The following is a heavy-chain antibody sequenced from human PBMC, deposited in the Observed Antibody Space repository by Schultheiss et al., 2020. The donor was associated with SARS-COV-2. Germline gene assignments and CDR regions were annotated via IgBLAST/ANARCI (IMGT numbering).Heavy chain of an antibody. CDR3: ARDEMATRRGY. CDR1: GGSISSYY. CDR2: INHSGST. D-gene: IGHD5-24*01. J-gene: IGHJ4*02. Sequence: SETLSLTCTVSGGSISSYYWSWIRQPPGKGLEWIGEINHSGSTNYNPSLKSRVTISVDTSKNQFSLKLSSVTAADTAVYYCARDEMATRRGYWGQGTLVTVSS. V-gene: IGHV4-34*01.